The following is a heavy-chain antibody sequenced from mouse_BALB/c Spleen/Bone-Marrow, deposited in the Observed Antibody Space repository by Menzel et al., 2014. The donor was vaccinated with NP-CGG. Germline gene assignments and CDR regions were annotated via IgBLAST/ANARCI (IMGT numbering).Heavy chain of an antibody. J-gene: IGHJ4*01. Sequence: QVQLKQSGAELVRPGTSVKVSCKASGYAFTNYLIEWVKQRPGQGLEWIGVINPGSGGTSYNEKFKGKATLTADKSSSTAYMQLSSLTSDDSAVYFCARSLLRLQNAMDYWGQGTSVTVSS. D-gene: IGHD1-2*01. V-gene: IGHV1-54*01. CDR2: INPGSGGT. CDR3: ARSLLRLQNAMDY. CDR1: GYAFTNYL.